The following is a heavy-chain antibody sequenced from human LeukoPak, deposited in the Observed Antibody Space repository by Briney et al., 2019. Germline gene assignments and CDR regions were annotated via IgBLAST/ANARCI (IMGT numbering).Heavy chain of an antibody. CDR3: ARHLLLGYCSSTSCHATGY. J-gene: IGHJ4*02. CDR2: ISSSSSTI. V-gene: IGHV3-48*01. Sequence: GGSLRLSCAASGFTFSNFWMHWVRQAPGKGLEWVSYISSSSSTIYYADSVKGRFTISRDNAKNSLYLQMNSLRAEDTAVYYCARHLLLGYCSSTSCHATGYWGQGTLVTVSS. D-gene: IGHD2-2*01. CDR1: GFTFSNFW.